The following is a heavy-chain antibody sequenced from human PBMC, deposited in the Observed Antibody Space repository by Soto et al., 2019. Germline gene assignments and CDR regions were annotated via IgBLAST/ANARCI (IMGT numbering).Heavy chain of an antibody. Sequence: QVHLQQWGAGLLKPSETLSLTCAVYGGPFSGYYWSWIRQPPGKGLEWIGEINHSGSTNFNPSLKSRVSISVDTSKKQFSLKLSSVTAADTAVYYCAAHLKTTVTAYWYFDLWGRGTLVTVSS. CDR2: INHSGST. V-gene: IGHV4-34*01. CDR1: GGPFSGYY. D-gene: IGHD4-17*01. CDR3: AAHLKTTVTAYWYFDL. J-gene: IGHJ2*01.